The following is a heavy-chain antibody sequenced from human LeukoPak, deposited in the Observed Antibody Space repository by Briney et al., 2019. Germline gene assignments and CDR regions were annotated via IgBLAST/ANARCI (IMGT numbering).Heavy chain of an antibody. CDR1: GYTFTGYY. J-gene: IGHJ4*02. CDR3: ARVHYGDYVYFDY. V-gene: IGHV1-2*02. Sequence: GASVKVSCKASGYTFTGYYMHWVRQAPGQGLEWMGWINPNSGGTNYAQKFQGRVTMTRDTSISTAYMELSRLRSDDTAVYYCARVHYGDYVYFDYWGQGTLVTVSS. D-gene: IGHD4-17*01. CDR2: INPNSGGT.